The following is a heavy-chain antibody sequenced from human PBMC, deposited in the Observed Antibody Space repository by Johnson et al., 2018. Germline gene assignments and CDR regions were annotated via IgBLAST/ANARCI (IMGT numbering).Heavy chain of an antibody. V-gene: IGHV4-59*01. J-gene: IGHJ4*02. CDR1: GGSISSYY. CDR3: ARLSNYDFWRGYNFDY. CDR2: VSDSGST. Sequence: EQLWESGPGLVEHTETLSLTCTVTGGSISSYYWGWIRQPPGKGLKYIGYVSDSGSTNYNPSLESPLSISLDKSKNQLSLKITSVTATDTALYYCARLSNYDFWRGYNFDYWGQGMLVTVAS. D-gene: IGHD3-3*01.